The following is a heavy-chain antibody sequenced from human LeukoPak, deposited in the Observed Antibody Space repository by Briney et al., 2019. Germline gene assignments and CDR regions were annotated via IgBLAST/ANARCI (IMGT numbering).Heavy chain of an antibody. Sequence: SETLSLTCTVSGGSISSGGYYWSWIRQPPGKGLEWIGEINHSGSTNYNPSLKSRVTISVDTSKNQFSLKLSSVTAADTAVYYCARGRKFTIDYWGQGTLVTVSS. V-gene: IGHV4-39*07. D-gene: IGHD3-3*01. CDR3: ARGRKFTIDY. CDR1: GGSISSGGYY. CDR2: INHSGST. J-gene: IGHJ4*02.